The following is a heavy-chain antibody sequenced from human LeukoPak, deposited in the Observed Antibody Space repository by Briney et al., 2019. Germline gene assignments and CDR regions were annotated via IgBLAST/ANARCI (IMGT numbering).Heavy chain of an antibody. J-gene: IGHJ6*02. V-gene: IGHV1-2*06. D-gene: IGHD5-12*01. CDR2: INPNSGGT. Sequence: ASVKVSCKASGYTFTSYAMHWVRQAPGQRLEWMGRINPNSGGTNYAQKFQGRVTMTRDTSISTAYMELSRLRSDDTAVYYCARDSQGYSGYDYYYYYGMDVWGQGTTVTVSS. CDR3: ARDSQGYSGYDYYYYYGMDV. CDR1: GYTFTSYA.